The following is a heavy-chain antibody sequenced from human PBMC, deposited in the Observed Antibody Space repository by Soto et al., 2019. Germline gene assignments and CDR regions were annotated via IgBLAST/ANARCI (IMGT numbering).Heavy chain of an antibody. CDR2: IYYGGSASGST. CDR3: ARGGQSDGYEITDY. V-gene: IGHV4-59*01. D-gene: IGHD5-12*01. CDR1: GASISSYY. Sequence: SETLSLTCTVSGASISSYYYWSWFRQPPGKGLEWIGYIYYGGSASGSTNYNPPLKSRVTISVDASKDQFSLQLNSVTAADTAVYYCARGGQSDGYEITDYWGQGTLVTVSS. J-gene: IGHJ4*02.